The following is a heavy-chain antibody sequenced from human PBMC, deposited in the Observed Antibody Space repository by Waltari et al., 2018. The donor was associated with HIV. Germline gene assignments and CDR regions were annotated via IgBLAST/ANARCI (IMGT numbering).Heavy chain of an antibody. CDR2: IYWNDDK. J-gene: IGHJ4*02. Sequence: QITLKESGPTLVKPTQTLTLTCTFSGFSLSTTGVGVAWIRQSPGKALEWLALIYWNDDKRYSPSLKSRLTITKDTAKNQVVLRMTNVDPVDTATYYCAHTLGYCSGGTLAQGCWLYWGQGTLVTVSS. CDR1: GFSLSTTGVG. D-gene: IGHD2-15*01. CDR3: AHTLGYCSGGTLAQGCWLY. V-gene: IGHV2-5*01.